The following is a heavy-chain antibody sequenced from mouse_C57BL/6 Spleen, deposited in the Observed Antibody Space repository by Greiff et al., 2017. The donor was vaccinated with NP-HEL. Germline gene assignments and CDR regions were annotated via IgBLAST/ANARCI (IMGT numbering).Heavy chain of an antibody. D-gene: IGHD1-1*01. J-gene: IGHJ4*01. Sequence: VQLQQSGAELVRPGTSVKVSCKASGYAFTNYLIEWVKQRPGQGLEWIGVINPGSGGTNYNEKFQGKATLTADKSSSTAYMQLSSLTSEDSAVYFCARGGAITTLVAKAMDYWGQGTSVTVAS. CDR2: INPGSGGT. V-gene: IGHV1-54*01. CDR1: GYAFTNYL. CDR3: ARGGAITTLVAKAMDY.